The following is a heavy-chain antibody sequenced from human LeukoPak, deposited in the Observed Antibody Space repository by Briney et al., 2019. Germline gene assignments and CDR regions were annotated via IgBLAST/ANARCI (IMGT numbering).Heavy chain of an antibody. CDR3: ARDGDYNGAFDI. Sequence: SVKVSCKASGGTFSSYAISWVRQALGQGLEWMGRIIPIFGTANYAQKFQGRVTITTDESTSTACMELSSLRSEDTAVYYCARDGDYNGAFDIWGQGTMVTVSS. J-gene: IGHJ3*02. CDR2: IIPIFGTA. CDR1: GGTFSSYA. V-gene: IGHV1-69*05. D-gene: IGHD4-11*01.